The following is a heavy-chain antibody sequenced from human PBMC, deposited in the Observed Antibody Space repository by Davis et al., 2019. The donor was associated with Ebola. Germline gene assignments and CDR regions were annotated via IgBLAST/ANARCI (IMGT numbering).Heavy chain of an antibody. CDR1: GFTFSSYA. Sequence: GESLKISCAASGFTFSSYAMHWVRQAPGKGLEWVAVISYDGSNKYYADSVKGRFTISRDNSKNTLYLQMNSLRAEDTAVYYCARDVAADYYYMDVWGKGTTVTVSS. V-gene: IGHV3-30-3*01. CDR3: ARDVAADYYYMDV. CDR2: ISYDGSNK. J-gene: IGHJ6*03.